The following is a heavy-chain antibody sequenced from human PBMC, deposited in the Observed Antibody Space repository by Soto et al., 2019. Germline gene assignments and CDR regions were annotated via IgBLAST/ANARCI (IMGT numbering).Heavy chain of an antibody. D-gene: IGHD3-16*01. V-gene: IGHV4-31*03. CDR2: IYYSGST. Sequence: SETLSLTCTVSGGSISSGGYYWSWIRQHPGKGLEWIGYIYYSGSTYYNPSLKSRVTISVDTSKNQFSLKLSSVTAADTAVYYCARESPSIMITFGGVTLLRSCTFDPWGQGTLVTVSS. CDR1: GGSISSGGYY. J-gene: IGHJ5*02. CDR3: ARESPSIMITFGGVTLLRSCTFDP.